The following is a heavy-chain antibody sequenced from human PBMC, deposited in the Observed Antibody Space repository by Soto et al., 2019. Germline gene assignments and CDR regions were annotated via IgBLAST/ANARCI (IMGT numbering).Heavy chain of an antibody. D-gene: IGHD3-10*01. CDR1: GGSISSYY. Sequence: SETLSLTCTVSGGSISSYYWSWIRQPPGKGLEWIGYIYYSGSTNYNPSLKSRVTISVDTSKNQFSLKLSSATAADTAVYYCARAPRGNYGYPSYFDYWGQGTLVTVSS. CDR2: IYYSGST. J-gene: IGHJ4*02. V-gene: IGHV4-59*01. CDR3: ARAPRGNYGYPSYFDY.